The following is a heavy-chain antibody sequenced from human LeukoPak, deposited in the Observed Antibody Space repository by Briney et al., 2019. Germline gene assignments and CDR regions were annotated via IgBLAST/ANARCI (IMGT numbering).Heavy chain of an antibody. Sequence: HPGGSLRLSCAASGFTFSSYAMSWVRQAPGKGLEWVSAISGSGGSTYYADSVKGRFTISRDNSKNTLYLQMNSLRAEDTAVYYCGGSVVGCSSTSCYDEPHFDYWGQGTLVTVSS. D-gene: IGHD2-2*01. J-gene: IGHJ4*02. CDR3: GGSVVGCSSTSCYDEPHFDY. CDR1: GFTFSSYA. V-gene: IGHV3-23*01. CDR2: ISGSGGST.